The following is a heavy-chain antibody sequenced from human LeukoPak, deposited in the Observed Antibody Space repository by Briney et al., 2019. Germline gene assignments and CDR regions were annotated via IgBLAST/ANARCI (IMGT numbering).Heavy chain of an antibody. V-gene: IGHV3-30*03. Sequence: GRSLRLSCAASGFTFSSYGMHWVRQAPGKGLEWVAVISYDGSNKYYADSVKGRFTISRDNSKNTLYLQMNSLRAEDTAVYYCALTTDQTRYWGQGTLVTVSS. D-gene: IGHD4-11*01. CDR1: GFTFSSYG. J-gene: IGHJ4*02. CDR3: ALTTDQTRY. CDR2: ISYDGSNK.